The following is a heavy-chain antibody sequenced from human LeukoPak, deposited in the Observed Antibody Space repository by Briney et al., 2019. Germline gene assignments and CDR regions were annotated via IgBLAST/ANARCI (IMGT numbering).Heavy chain of an antibody. CDR3: ARGVPCSSTSCYYFGY. CDR2: IYSGGST. Sequence: PGGSLRLSCAASGFTVSSNYMSWVRQAPGKGLEWVSVIYSGGSTYYADSVRGRFTISRDNSKNTLYLQMNSLRADDTAVYYCARGVPCSSTSCYYFGYWGQGTLVTVSS. J-gene: IGHJ4*02. CDR1: GFTVSSNY. V-gene: IGHV3-66*02. D-gene: IGHD2-2*01.